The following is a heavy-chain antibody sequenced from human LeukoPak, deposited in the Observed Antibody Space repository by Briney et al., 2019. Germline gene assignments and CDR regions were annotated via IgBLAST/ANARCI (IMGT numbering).Heavy chain of an antibody. Sequence: GGSLRLSCTASGFTFTSYDMHWVRQPTGKGLEWVSAIGTAGDTYYPVSVRGRFTISRENAKKSLYLQINSLRAGDTAVYYCVRGSNNYDTTGFDHWGQGTLVTVSS. CDR3: VRGSNNYDTTGFDH. CDR2: IGTAGDT. CDR1: GFTFTSYD. D-gene: IGHD1-1*01. J-gene: IGHJ4*02. V-gene: IGHV3-13*04.